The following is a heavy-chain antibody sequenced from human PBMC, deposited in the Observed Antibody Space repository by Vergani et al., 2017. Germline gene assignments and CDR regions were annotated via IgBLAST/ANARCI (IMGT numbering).Heavy chain of an antibody. CDR2: ISWKSGSI. CDR1: GFTFDDYA. CDR3: AKDHALGAFRYYDY. J-gene: IGHJ4*02. D-gene: IGHD3-10*01. V-gene: IGHV3-9*01. Sequence: EVQLVESGGGLVQPGRSLRLSCAASGFTFDDYAMHWVRQAPGKGLEWVSGISWKSGSIGYADSVKGRFTISRDNAKNSLYLQMNSLRAEDTALYYCAKDHALGAFRYYDYWGQGTLVTVSA.